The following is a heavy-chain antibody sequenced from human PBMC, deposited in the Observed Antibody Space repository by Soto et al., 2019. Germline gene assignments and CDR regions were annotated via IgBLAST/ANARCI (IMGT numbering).Heavy chain of an antibody. CDR2: ISSSSRYI. CDR3: ARGYHYYDSSGYDKWDAFVS. V-gene: IGHV3-21*01. CDR1: GFTFSSYS. D-gene: IGHD3-22*01. J-gene: IGHJ3*02. Sequence: EVQLVESGGGLVKPGGSLRLSCAASGFTFSSYSMNWVRQAPGKGLEWVSSISSSSRYIYYADSVKGRFTISRDNAKNSLYRQMNSLRAEDTAVYYCARGYHYYDSSGYDKWDAFVSWGQGTMVTVAS.